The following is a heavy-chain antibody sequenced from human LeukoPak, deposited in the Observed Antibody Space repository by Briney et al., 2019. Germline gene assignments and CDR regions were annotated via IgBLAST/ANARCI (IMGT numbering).Heavy chain of an antibody. Sequence: SETLSLTCTVSGGSISSGGYYWGWIRQPPGKGLEWIASIYYSGSTYYNNPSLKSRVTISVDTSKSQFSLKLSSVTAADTAVYYCARSGNSFLVDSWGQGTLVTVSS. V-gene: IGHV4-39*01. CDR1: GGSISSGGYY. CDR2: IYYSGST. D-gene: IGHD5-18*01. CDR3: ARSGNSFLVDS. J-gene: IGHJ4*02.